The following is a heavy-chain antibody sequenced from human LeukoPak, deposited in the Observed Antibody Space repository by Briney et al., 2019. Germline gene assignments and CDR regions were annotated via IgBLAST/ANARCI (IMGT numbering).Heavy chain of an antibody. V-gene: IGHV3-53*01. CDR1: GFTVSSNY. J-gene: IGHJ3*02. Sequence: GGSLRLSCAASGFTVSSNYMSWVRQAPGKGLEWVSVIYSGGSTYYADSVKGRLTISRDNSKNTLYLQMNSLRAEDTAVYYCARGGRFGELDDAFDIWGQGTMVTVSS. CDR2: IYSGGST. CDR3: ARGGRFGELDDAFDI. D-gene: IGHD3-10*01.